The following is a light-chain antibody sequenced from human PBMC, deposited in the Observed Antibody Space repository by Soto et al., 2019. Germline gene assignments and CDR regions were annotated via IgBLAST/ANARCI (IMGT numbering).Light chain of an antibody. CDR3: KSYAGSNTYV. J-gene: IGLJ1*01. CDR2: EVV. V-gene: IGLV2-8*01. CDR1: NSDIGVYDF. Sequence: QSALNQPPSASGSPGQAVTISCTGNNSDIGVYDFVSWYQDHPGKAPRLIIYEVVQRPSGVPDRFSGSKSGNTASLTVSGLQAAYEADYFCKSYAGSNTYVFGSGTKLTVL.